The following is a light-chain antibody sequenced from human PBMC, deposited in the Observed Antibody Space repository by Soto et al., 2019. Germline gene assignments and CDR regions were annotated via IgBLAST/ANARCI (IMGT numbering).Light chain of an antibody. J-gene: IGKJ5*01. CDR2: DTS. V-gene: IGKV3-15*01. CDR1: QSVSSK. CDR3: QQYSNWPPIT. Sequence: EMVMTQSPATLSVSPGERATRSCRASQSVSSKLAWYQQKPGQAPRLLIYDTSTRATGIPARFSGSGSGTEFTLTIRSLQSEDFAVYYCQQYSNWPPITFGQGTRLEIK.